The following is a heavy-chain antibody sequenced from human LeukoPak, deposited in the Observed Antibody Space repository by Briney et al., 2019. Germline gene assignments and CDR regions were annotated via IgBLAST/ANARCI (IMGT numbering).Heavy chain of an antibody. CDR1: GGSFSGYY. V-gene: IGHV4-34*01. Sequence: SETLSLTCAVYGGSFSGYYWSWIRQPPGKGLEWIGEINHSGSTNYNPSLKSRVTISVDTSKNQFSLKLSSVTAADTAVYYCARVKVRGQVGDWGQGTLVTVSS. CDR2: INHSGST. CDR3: ARVKVRGQVGD. J-gene: IGHJ4*02. D-gene: IGHD3-10*01.